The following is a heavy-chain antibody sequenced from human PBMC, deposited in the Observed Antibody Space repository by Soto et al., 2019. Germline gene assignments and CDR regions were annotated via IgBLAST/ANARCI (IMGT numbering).Heavy chain of an antibody. J-gene: IGHJ5*02. V-gene: IGHV3-30*18. CDR3: SKDHRYYDSSGSYNNWFDP. Sequence: PWVSLRFSCVPCRFTFSSYPMRRVRQAPGKALQWVAVISYDGSNKYYADSVKGRFTISRDNSKSTLYLQMNSLRAEDTAVYYCSKDHRYYDSSGSYNNWFDPWGQGTLVTVSS. CDR2: ISYDGSNK. CDR1: RFTFSSYP. D-gene: IGHD3-22*01.